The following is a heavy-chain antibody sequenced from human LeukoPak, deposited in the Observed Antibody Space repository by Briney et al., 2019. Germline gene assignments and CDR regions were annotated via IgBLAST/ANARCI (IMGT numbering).Heavy chain of an antibody. D-gene: IGHD3-22*01. CDR1: GFNFSSPA. CDR3: AREWHYYYDSSGYYDY. V-gene: IGHV3-30*04. Sequence: PGGSLRLSCAASGFNFSSPAMHWGRQAPGKGLEWVPVRAYGGRNKYYADSVKGRFTISRDNSKNTLYLQMNSLRAEDTSVYYCAREWHYYYDSSGYYDYWGQGTLVTVSS. CDR2: RAYGGRNK. J-gene: IGHJ4*02.